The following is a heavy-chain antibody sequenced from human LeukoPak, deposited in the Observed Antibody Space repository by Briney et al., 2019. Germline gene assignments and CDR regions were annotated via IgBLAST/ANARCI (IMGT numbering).Heavy chain of an antibody. CDR2: VSGGST. Sequence: GGSLRLSCAASGFTFSSYVMTWVRQAPGKGLEWVSVVSGGSTFYADSVKGRFTISRDNSKNTLYLQMNSLRAEDTAVYYCAKRAVAEYYSDYWGQGTLVTVSS. V-gene: IGHV3-23*01. CDR3: AKRAVAEYYSDY. D-gene: IGHD6-19*01. CDR1: GFTFSSYV. J-gene: IGHJ4*02.